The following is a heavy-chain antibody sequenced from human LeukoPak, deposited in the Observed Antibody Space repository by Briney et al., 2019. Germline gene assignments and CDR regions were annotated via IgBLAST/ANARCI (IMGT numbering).Heavy chain of an antibody. D-gene: IGHD3-3*01. V-gene: IGHV1-69*05. CDR1: GGTFSSYA. Sequence: GASVKVSCTASGGTFSSYAISWVRQAPGQGLEWMGGIIPIFGTANYAQKFQGRVTITTDESTSTAYMELSSLRSEDTAVYYCARLGDFWSCYYHAQKRPYCMDVWGKGTTVTVSS. CDR3: ARLGDFWSCYYHAQKRPYCMDV. J-gene: IGHJ6*03. CDR2: IIPIFGTA.